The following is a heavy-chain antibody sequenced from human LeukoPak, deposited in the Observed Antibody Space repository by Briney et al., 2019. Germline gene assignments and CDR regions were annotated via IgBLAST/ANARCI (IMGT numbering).Heavy chain of an antibody. D-gene: IGHD5-12*01. J-gene: IGHJ6*03. CDR2: IIPIFGTA. Sequence: SVKVSCKASGGTFSSYAISWVRQAPGQGLEWMGGIIPIFGTANYAQKFQGRVTITADESTSTAYMELSSLRSEDTAVYYCARVRTEGNSGLYYYYYMDVWGKGTTVTISS. V-gene: IGHV1-69*13. CDR3: ARVRTEGNSGLYYYYYMDV. CDR1: GGTFSSYA.